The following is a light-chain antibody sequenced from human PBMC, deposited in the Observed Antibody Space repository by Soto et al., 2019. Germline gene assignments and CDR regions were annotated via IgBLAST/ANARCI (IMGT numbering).Light chain of an antibody. CDR2: AAS. Sequence: DIPMTQSPSSLSASIGDRVTITCRASQAISNYLAWFQQKPGKVPKLLIYAASTLRSGVPSRFSGSGSGTDFTLTISSLQPEDVATYYCQKYDSAPLTFGGGTKVEIK. J-gene: IGKJ4*01. CDR1: QAISNY. V-gene: IGKV1-27*01. CDR3: QKYDSAPLT.